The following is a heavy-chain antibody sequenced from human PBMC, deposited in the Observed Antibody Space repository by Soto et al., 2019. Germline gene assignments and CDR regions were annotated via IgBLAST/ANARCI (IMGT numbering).Heavy chain of an antibody. Sequence: SETLSLTCTVSGGSISDISYCWGWIRQPSGKGLQWIGCMFYSGATYYNPSLKNRVTLSVDTSNNEFSLKLVSVTAPDTAVYYCARHKSGSDWLDPWGQGTLVTVSS. CDR3: ARHKSGSDWLDP. J-gene: IGHJ5*02. CDR1: GGSISDISYC. CDR2: MFYSGAT. V-gene: IGHV4-39*01. D-gene: IGHD2-15*01.